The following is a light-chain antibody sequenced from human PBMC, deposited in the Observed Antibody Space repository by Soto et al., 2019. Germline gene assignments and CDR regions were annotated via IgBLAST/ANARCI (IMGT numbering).Light chain of an antibody. CDR1: QTVRNNY. J-gene: IGKJ4*01. CDR3: QRFSSYPLT. Sequence: EFELTQSPSTLSLSPEERAILSSVASQTVRNNYLAWYQQKPGQAPRLLIYDASSRATGIPGRFSGGGSGTDFTLTISRLEPEDFAVYYCQRFSSYPLTFGGGTKVDIK. CDR2: DAS. V-gene: IGKV3-20*01.